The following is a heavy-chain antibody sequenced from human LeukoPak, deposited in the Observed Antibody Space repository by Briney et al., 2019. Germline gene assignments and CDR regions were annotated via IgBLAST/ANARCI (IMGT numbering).Heavy chain of an antibody. J-gene: IGHJ4*02. CDR3: TWSGLKIES. CDR2: IKTETDGGTT. D-gene: IGHD3-3*01. CDR1: GFTFSNGW. V-gene: IGHV3-15*01. Sequence: GGSLRLSCAASGFTFSNGWMSWVRQSPRKGLEWVAQIKTETDGGTTDYAAPVKGRFTISRDDSKNTLFLQMNSLKTEDTAVYYCTWSGLKIESWGQGTLVTVSS.